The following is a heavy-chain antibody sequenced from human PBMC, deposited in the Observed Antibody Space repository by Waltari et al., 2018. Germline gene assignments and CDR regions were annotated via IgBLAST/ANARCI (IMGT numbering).Heavy chain of an antibody. CDR2: IYTSRIT. J-gene: IGHJ3*02. Sequence: QVQLQESGPGLVKPSQTLSLTCTVSGGSISSGSYYWSWIRQPAGKGLEWIGYIYTSRITNYNPSLKSRVTISVDTSKNQFSLKLSSVTAADTAVYYCARGQSQRAFDIWGQGTMVTVSS. CDR3: ARGQSQRAFDI. V-gene: IGHV4-61*09. CDR1: GGSISSGSYY.